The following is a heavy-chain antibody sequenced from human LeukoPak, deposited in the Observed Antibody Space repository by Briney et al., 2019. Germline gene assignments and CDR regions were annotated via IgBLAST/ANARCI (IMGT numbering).Heavy chain of an antibody. CDR3: AKLSQWLAQNGNFDS. CDR1: GFTFSNYA. J-gene: IGHJ4*02. D-gene: IGHD6-19*01. CDR2: ISGSGAST. Sequence: GGSLRLSCAASGFTFSNYAMSWVRQAPGKGLEWVSGISGSGASTYYADSVKGRFTISRDNSKNTLYLQMNSLRAEDTAVYYCAKLSQWLAQNGNFDSWGQGTPVTVSS. V-gene: IGHV3-23*01.